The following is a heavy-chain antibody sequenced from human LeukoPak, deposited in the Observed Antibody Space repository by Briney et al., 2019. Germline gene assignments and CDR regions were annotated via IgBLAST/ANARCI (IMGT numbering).Heavy chain of an antibody. CDR2: ISGSGGST. V-gene: IGHV3-23*01. J-gene: IGHJ4*02. Sequence: GGSLRLSCTASGFTFGDYAMSWVRQAPGKGLEWVSAISGSGGSTYYADSVKGRFTISRDNSKNTLYLQMNSLRAEDTAVYYCAKGNTMVRGVGLDYWGQGTLVTVSS. D-gene: IGHD3-10*01. CDR1: GFTFGDYA. CDR3: AKGNTMVRGVGLDY.